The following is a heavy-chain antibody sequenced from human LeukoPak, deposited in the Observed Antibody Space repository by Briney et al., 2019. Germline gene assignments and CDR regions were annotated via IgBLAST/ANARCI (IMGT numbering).Heavy chain of an antibody. Sequence: GESLKISCKGSGFTVSIYGMHWVRQAPGRGLEWVALIWAGGSNTFYTDSVKGRISISRDDSKNTLYLQMNSLRDEDTAVYYCARDRGYCSGSSCYSNYFDYWGQGTLVTVSS. V-gene: IGHV3-33*01. J-gene: IGHJ4*02. CDR1: GFTVSIYG. CDR2: IWAGGSNT. CDR3: ARDRGYCSGSSCYSNYFDY. D-gene: IGHD2-15*01.